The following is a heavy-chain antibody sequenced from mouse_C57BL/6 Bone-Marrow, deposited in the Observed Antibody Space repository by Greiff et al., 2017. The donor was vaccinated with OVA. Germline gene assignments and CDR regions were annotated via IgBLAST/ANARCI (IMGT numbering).Heavy chain of an antibody. CDR1: GFNIKDDY. CDR3: TAITTVVEGY. CDR2: IDPENGDT. D-gene: IGHD1-1*01. J-gene: IGHJ4*01. Sequence: EVKLMESGAELVRPGASVKLSCTASGFNIKDDYMHWVKQRPEQGLEWIGWIDPENGDTEYASKFQGKATITADTSSNTAYLQLSRLTSEDTAVYYCTAITTVVEGYWGQGTSVTVSS. V-gene: IGHV14-4*01.